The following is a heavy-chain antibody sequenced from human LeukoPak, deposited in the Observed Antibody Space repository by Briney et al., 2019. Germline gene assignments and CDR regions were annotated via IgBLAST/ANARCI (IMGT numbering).Heavy chain of an antibody. V-gene: IGHV3-23*01. CDR3: AKAGGYGPLEYYGMDV. J-gene: IGHJ6*02. CDR1: GFTFSSYA. CDR2: ISGSGGST. Sequence: GGSLRLSCAASGFTFSSYAMSWVRQAPGKGLEWVSAISGSGGSTYYADSVKGRFTISRDNSKNTLYLQVNSLRAEDTAVYYCAKAGGYGPLEYYGMDVWGQGTTVTVSS. D-gene: IGHD5-12*01.